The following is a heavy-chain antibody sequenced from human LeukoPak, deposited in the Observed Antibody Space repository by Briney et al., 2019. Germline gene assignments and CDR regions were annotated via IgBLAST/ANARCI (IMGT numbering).Heavy chain of an antibody. CDR3: AKDGYSSASSFHYYYYMDV. J-gene: IGHJ6*03. D-gene: IGHD2-15*01. Sequence: GGSLRLSCAASGFTFSNYGMHWVRQAPGKGLEWVTFIRYDGSNTYSADSVKGRFTISRDNSKNTLYLQMNSLRSEDTAVYYCAKDGYSSASSFHYYYYMDVWGKGTTVTVSS. CDR1: GFTFSNYG. CDR2: IRYDGSNT. V-gene: IGHV3-30*02.